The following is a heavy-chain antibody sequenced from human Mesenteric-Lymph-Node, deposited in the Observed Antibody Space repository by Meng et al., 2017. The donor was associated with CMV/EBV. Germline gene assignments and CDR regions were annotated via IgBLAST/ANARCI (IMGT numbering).Heavy chain of an antibody. CDR1: GFAFSDYG. CDR2: ISSHSDYT. J-gene: IGHJ6*02. D-gene: IGHD2-2*01. CDR3: ARHPPVGDYYYGMDV. Sequence: GGSLRLSCVASGFAFSDYGMTWVRQIPGKGLDWVSSISSHSDYTFYADSVKGRFTISRDNSKNTLFLQMNNLAAEDTAMYYCARHPPVGDYYYGMDVWGQGTTVTVSS. V-gene: IGHV3-23*01.